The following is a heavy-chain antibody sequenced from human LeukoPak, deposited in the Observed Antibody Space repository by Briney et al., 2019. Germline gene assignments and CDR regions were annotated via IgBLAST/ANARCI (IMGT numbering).Heavy chain of an antibody. Sequence: PGRSLRLSCAASGXTFSRSALHWVRQAPGKGLEWVAVISHDGSNTDYTDSVKGRFTISRDNSKNTLYLQMNSLRAEDTAVYYCAKEMKPWMHFDYWGQGTLVTVSS. J-gene: IGHJ4*02. CDR3: AKEMKPWMHFDY. CDR1: GXTFSRSA. D-gene: IGHD5-12*01. CDR2: ISHDGSNT. V-gene: IGHV3-30*18.